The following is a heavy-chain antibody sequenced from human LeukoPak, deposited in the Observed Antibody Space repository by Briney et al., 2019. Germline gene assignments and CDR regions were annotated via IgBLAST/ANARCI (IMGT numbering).Heavy chain of an antibody. CDR1: GFSFSSYG. Sequence: GGSLRLSCAASGFSFSSYGMHWVRQAPGKGLEWVAVISYDGSNKYYADSMKGRFTISRDNSKNTLYLQMNSLRAEDTAVYYCAKDSIPDYWGQGTLVTVSS. CDR3: AKDSIPDY. V-gene: IGHV3-30*18. CDR2: ISYDGSNK. J-gene: IGHJ4*02. D-gene: IGHD2-21*01.